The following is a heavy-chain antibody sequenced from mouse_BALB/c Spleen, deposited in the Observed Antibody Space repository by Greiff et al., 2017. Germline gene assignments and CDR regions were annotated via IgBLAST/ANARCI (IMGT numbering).Heavy chain of an antibody. D-gene: IGHD6-1*01. CDR3: AHNGAMDY. V-gene: IGHV3-2*02. J-gene: IGHJ4*01. CDR2: ISYSGST. Sequence: EVQLVESGPGLVKPSQSLSLTCTVTGYSITSDYAWNWIRQFPGNKLEWMGYISYSGSTSYNPSLKSRISITRDTSKNQFFLQLNSVTTEDTATYYCAHNGAMDYWGQGTSVTVSS. CDR1: GYSITSDYA.